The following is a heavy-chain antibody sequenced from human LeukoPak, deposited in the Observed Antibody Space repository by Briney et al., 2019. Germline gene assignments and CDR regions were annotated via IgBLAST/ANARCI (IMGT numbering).Heavy chain of an antibody. CDR2: ISYDGSNK. D-gene: IGHD6-13*01. J-gene: IGHJ4*02. V-gene: IGHV3-30*18. CDR3: AKPPWGSSSWYYFDY. Sequence: PGGSLRLSCAASGFTFSSYSMNWVRQAPGKGLEWVAVISYDGSNKYYADSVKGRFTISRDNSKNTLYLQMNSLRAEDTAVYYCAKPPWGSSSWYYFDYWGQGTLVTVSS. CDR1: GFTFSSYS.